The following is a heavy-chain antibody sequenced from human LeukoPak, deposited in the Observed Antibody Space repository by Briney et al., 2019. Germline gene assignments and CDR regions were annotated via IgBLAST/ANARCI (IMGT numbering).Heavy chain of an antibody. D-gene: IGHD4-11*01. CDR3: ARELYSNYEDSYYYYGMDV. Sequence: ASVKVSCKASGGTFSSYAISWVRQAPGQGLERMGGIIPIFGTANYAQKFQGRVTITADESTSTAYMELSSLRSEDTAVYYCARELYSNYEDSYYYYGMDVWGQGTTVTVSS. V-gene: IGHV1-69*13. J-gene: IGHJ6*02. CDR2: IIPIFGTA. CDR1: GGTFSSYA.